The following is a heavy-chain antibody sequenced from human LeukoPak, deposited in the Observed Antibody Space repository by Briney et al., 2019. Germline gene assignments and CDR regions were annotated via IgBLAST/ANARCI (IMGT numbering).Heavy chain of an antibody. V-gene: IGHV3-48*03. D-gene: IGHD6-13*01. CDR3: ARVQQPSGIQGYYYGMDV. CDR2: ISSGGSTT. CDR1: GFTLSSYE. J-gene: IGHJ6*02. Sequence: PGGSLRLSCAASGFTLSSYEMKWVRQAPGKGLEWVSYISSGGSTTYYADSVKGRFTISRDYAKNSLYLQMNSLRAEDTAVCYCARVQQPSGIQGYYYGMDVWGLGTTVTVSS.